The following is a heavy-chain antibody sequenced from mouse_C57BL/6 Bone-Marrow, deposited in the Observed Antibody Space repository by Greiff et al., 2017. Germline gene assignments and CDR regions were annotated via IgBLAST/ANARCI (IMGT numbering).Heavy chain of an antibody. CDR3: TRSSYDGYYVPFAY. V-gene: IGHV1-54*01. J-gene: IGHJ3*01. CDR2: INPGSGGT. D-gene: IGHD2-3*01. Sequence: QVQLQQSGAELVRPGTSVKVSCKASGYAFTNYLIEWVKQRPGQGLEWIGVINPGSGGTNYNEKFKGKATLTADKSSSTAYMQLSSLTSDDSAVYFCTRSSYDGYYVPFAYWGQGTLVTVSA. CDR1: GYAFTNYL.